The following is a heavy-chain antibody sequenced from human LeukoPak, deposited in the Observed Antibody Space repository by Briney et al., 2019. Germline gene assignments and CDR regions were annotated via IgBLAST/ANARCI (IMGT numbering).Heavy chain of an antibody. V-gene: IGHV3-48*04. CDR1: GFSFSSYT. D-gene: IGHD3-10*02. CDR3: AELGITMIGGV. Sequence: GGSLRLSCATSGFSFSSYTMNWVRQAPGKGLEWVSYISSSGSTIYYADSVKGRFTISRDNAKNSLYLQMNSLRAEDTAVYYCAELGITMIGGVWGKGTTVTISS. CDR2: ISSSGSTI. J-gene: IGHJ6*04.